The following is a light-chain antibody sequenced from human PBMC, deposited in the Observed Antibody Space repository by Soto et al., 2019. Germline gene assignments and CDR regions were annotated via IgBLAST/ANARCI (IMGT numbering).Light chain of an antibody. Sequence: IQMTQSPSSLSASVGDRVTITCRASQSISSYLNWYQQKPGKAPKLXIYAASSLQSGVPSRFSGSGSGTDFTLTISSLQPEDFATYYCQQSYSTPPTFGQGTKVDIK. CDR1: QSISSY. CDR3: QQSYSTPPT. CDR2: AAS. J-gene: IGKJ1*01. V-gene: IGKV1-39*01.